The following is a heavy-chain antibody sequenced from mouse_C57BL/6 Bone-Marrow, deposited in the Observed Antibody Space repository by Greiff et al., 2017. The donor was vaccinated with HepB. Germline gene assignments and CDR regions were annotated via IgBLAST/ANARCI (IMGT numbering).Heavy chain of an antibody. J-gene: IGHJ2*01. CDR2: INPDSSTI. CDR1: GIDFSRYW. CDR3: AMLKDEDYGSSYSYFDY. Sequence: EVKLLESGGGLVQPGGSLKLSCEASGIDFSRYWMSWVRRAPGKGLEWIGEINPDSSTINYAPYLKDKFIISRDNAKNTLYLQMSKVRSEDTALYYCAMLKDEDYGSSYSYFDYWGQGTTLTVSS. V-gene: IGHV4-1*01. D-gene: IGHD1-1*01.